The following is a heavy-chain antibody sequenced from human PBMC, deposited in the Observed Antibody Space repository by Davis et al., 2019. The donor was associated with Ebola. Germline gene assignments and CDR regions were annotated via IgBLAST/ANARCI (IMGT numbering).Heavy chain of an antibody. V-gene: IGHV3-53*01. D-gene: IGHD4-23*01. CDR2: IYSGGST. Sequence: PGGSLRLSCAASGFTVSSNYMSWVRQAPGKGLEWVSVIYSGGSTYYADSVKGRFTISRDNSKNTLYLQMNSLRAEDTAVYYCAKDLIPVYGGNSESDQHWGQGTLVTVSS. CDR3: AKDLIPVYGGNSESDQH. CDR1: GFTVSSNY. J-gene: IGHJ1*01.